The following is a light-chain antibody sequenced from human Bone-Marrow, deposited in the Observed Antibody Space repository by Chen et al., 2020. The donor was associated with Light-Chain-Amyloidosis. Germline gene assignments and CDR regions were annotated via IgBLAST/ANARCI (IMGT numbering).Light chain of an antibody. CDR3: QKYNSAPRT. CDR1: QDISNY. Sequence: DIQMTQSPSSLSASVGDRVTITCRASQDISNYFAWYQQKPGKAPKLLIYAASALQSGVPSRFRGGGSGSGTDFTLTINSLQPEDVATYYCQKYNSAPRTFGQGTKVEIK. CDR2: AAS. V-gene: IGKV1-27*01. J-gene: IGKJ1*01.